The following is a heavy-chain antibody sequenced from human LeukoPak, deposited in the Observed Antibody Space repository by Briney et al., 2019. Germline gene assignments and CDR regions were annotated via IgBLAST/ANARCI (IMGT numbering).Heavy chain of an antibody. J-gene: IGHJ5*02. CDR1: GYTFTIYD. D-gene: IGHD2-2*02. Sequence: ASVKVSCKASGYTFTIYDINWVREATGQGLEWMGWMNPNSGNTGYAQKFQGRVTITRNTSISTAYMELSSLRSEDTAVYYCARGLDCSSTSCYIDWFDPWGQGTLVTVSS. V-gene: IGHV1-8*03. CDR2: MNPNSGNT. CDR3: ARGLDCSSTSCYIDWFDP.